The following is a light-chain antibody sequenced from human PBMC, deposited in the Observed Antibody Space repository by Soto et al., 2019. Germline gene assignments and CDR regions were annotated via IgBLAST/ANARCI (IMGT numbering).Light chain of an antibody. J-gene: IGKJ4*01. CDR1: QNINGY. CDR2: WAS. Sequence: DIKLTQSPSSLSASVGDRVTITCRASQNINGYLAWYQQKPGKAPKLLIYWASSLISGVPSRFTGGESGTELTLTISSLQPDDFATYYCPQYSAYPLTFGGGTKVDIK. CDR3: PQYSAYPLT. V-gene: IGKV1-5*03.